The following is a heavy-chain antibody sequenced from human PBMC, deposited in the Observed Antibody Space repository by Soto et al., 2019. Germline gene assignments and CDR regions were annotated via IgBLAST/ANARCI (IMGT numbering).Heavy chain of an antibody. CDR3: ARLRDYYHTIGHPPACYFDY. V-gene: IGHV4-30-4*01. D-gene: IGHD3-22*01. CDR2: IYYSGST. CDR1: GGSISSGDYY. Sequence: SETLSLTCTVSGGSISSGDYYWSWIRQPPGKGLEWIGYIYYSGSTYYNPSLKSRVTISVDTSKNQFSLKLSSVTAADTAVYYCARLRDYYHTIGHPPACYFDYSCTATLRTLSS. J-gene: IGHJ4*02.